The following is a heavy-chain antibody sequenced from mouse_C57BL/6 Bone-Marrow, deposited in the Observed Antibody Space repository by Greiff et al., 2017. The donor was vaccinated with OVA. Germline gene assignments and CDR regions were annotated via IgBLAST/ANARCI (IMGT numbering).Heavy chain of an antibody. CDR3: TRYGLYWYFDV. CDR1: GYTFTDYE. V-gene: IGHV1-15*01. J-gene: IGHJ1*03. Sequence: QVQLQQSGAELVRPGASVTLSCTASGYTFTDYEMHWVKQTPVPGLEWIGAIDPETGGTAYNQKFKGKAILTADKSSSTAYMELRSLTSEDSAVYYCTRYGLYWYFDVWGTGTTVTVSS. CDR2: IDPETGGT. D-gene: IGHD1-1*02.